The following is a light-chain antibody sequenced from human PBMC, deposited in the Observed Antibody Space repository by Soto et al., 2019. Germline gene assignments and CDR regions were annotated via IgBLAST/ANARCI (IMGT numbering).Light chain of an antibody. CDR2: SND. V-gene: IGLV1-44*01. CDR3: ASWDDSLNGVV. Sequence: QSVLTQSPSASGTPGQRVPISCSGSSSNIGGNTVNWYQQLPGAAPKLLICSNDQRPSGVPDRFSGSKSGTSASLAISGLQSEDEADYYCASWDDSLNGVVFGGGTQLTVL. CDR1: SSNIGGNT. J-gene: IGLJ2*01.